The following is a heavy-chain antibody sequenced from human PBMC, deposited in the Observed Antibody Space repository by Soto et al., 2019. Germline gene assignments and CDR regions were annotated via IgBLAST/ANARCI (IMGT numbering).Heavy chain of an antibody. V-gene: IGHV4-4*02. J-gene: IGHJ4*02. D-gene: IGHD3-3*01. CDR2: IYHSGST. CDR3: ARAMSGYYDFWSGYCYGCGFDY. Sequence: PSETLSLTCAVSGGSISSSNWWSWVRQPPGKGLEWIGEIYHSGSTNYNPSLKSRVTISVDKSKNQFSLKLSSVTAAGTAVYYCARAMSGYYDFWSGYCYGCGFDYWGQGTLVTVSS. CDR1: GGSISSSNW.